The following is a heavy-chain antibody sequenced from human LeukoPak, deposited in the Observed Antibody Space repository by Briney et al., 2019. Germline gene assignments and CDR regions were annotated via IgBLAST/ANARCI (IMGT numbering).Heavy chain of an antibody. CDR2: INPNSGGT. J-gene: IGHJ4*02. D-gene: IGHD3-3*01. V-gene: IGHV1-2*02. CDR3: ARDPTYDFWSGYSGYYFDY. Sequence: ASVKVSCKASGYTFTGYYMHWVRQAPGQGLEWMGWINPNSGGTNYAQKFQGRVTMTRDTSISTAYMELSRLRSDDTAVYYCARDPTYDFWSGYSGYYFDYWGQGTLVTVSS. CDR1: GYTFTGYY.